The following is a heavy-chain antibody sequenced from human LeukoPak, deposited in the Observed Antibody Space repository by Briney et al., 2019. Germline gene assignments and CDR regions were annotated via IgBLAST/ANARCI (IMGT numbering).Heavy chain of an antibody. V-gene: IGHV1-2*02. J-gene: IGHJ3*02. D-gene: IGHD3-9*01. CDR3: ARYFGTYDAFDI. CDR1: GYTFTNYG. CDR2: INPNSGGT. Sequence: ASVKVSCKASGYTFTNYGISWVRQAPGQGLEWMGWINPNSGGTNYAQKFQGRVTMTRDTSISTAYMELSRLRSDDTAVYYCARYFGTYDAFDIWGQGTMVTVSS.